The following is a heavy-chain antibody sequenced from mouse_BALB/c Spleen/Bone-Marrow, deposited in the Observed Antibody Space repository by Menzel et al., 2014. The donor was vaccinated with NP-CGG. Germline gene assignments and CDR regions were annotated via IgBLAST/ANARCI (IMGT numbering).Heavy chain of an antibody. D-gene: IGHD4-1*01. CDR1: GYTFTSSW. CDR3: ARYWSGFAY. CDR2: IHPNSGNT. J-gene: IGHJ3*01. V-gene: IGHV1S130*01. Sequence: QVQLQQSGSVLVRPGASVKLSCKASGYTFTSSWMHWAKQRPGQGLEWIGEIHPNSGNTNYNEKFKGKATLTVDTSSSTAYVDLSSLTSEDSAVYYCARYWSGFAYWGQGTQVTVSA.